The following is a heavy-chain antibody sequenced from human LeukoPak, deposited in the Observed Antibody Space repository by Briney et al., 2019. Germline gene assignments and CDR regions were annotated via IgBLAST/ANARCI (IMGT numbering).Heavy chain of an antibody. V-gene: IGHV3-30*01. J-gene: IGHJ4*02. CDR1: GFTFSSYA. D-gene: IGHD6-13*01. Sequence: GGSLRLSCAASGFTFSSYAMHWVRQAPGKGLEWVAVISYDGSNKYYADSVKGRFTISRDNSKNTLYLQMNSLRAEDTAVYYCARDSSSWYSFRWYFDYWGQGTLVTVSS. CDR2: ISYDGSNK. CDR3: ARDSSSWYSFRWYFDY.